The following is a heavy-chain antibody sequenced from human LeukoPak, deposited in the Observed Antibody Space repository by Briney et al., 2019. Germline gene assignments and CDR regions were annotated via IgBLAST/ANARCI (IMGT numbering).Heavy chain of an antibody. D-gene: IGHD5-24*01. J-gene: IGHJ4*02. CDR1: GFTFSSSA. Sequence: GGSLRLSCAASGFTFSSSAMSWVRQAPGKGLEWVSSISGSGSGGSTYYADSVKGRFTISRDSSKNTLYLQMNSLRAEDTAVYYCAKSGYNRFDYWGQGTLATVSS. CDR3: AKSGYNRFDY. CDR2: ISGSGSGGST. V-gene: IGHV3-23*01.